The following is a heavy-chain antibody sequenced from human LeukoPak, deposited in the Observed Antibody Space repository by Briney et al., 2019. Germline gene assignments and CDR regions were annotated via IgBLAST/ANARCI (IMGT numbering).Heavy chain of an antibody. V-gene: IGHV1-18*01. Sequence: ASVKVSCKASGYTFISCGISWVRQAPGQGLEWMGWISTYNGNTNFPQKFQDRIIMTTDTSTSTAYMELRSLRSDDTAMYYCARGRRGDYVTWFDPWGQGTLVTVSS. CDR1: GYTFISCG. CDR3: ARGRRGDYVTWFDP. J-gene: IGHJ5*02. CDR2: ISTYNGNT. D-gene: IGHD4-17*01.